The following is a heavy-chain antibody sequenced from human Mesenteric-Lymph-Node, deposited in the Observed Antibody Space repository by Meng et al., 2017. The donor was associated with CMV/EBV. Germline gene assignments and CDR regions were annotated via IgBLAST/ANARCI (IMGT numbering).Heavy chain of an antibody. CDR2: IYHSGST. CDR3: ARQASSGWYSNRFDP. J-gene: IGHJ5*02. D-gene: IGHD6-19*01. CDR1: GGSIGSGGYS. V-gene: IGHV4-30-2*01. Sequence: SGGSIGSGGYSWDWLRQPPGKGLEWIGYIYHSGSTYYNPSLKSRVTISVDRSKNQFSLKLSSVTAADTAVYYCARQASSGWYSNRFDPWGQGTLVTVSS.